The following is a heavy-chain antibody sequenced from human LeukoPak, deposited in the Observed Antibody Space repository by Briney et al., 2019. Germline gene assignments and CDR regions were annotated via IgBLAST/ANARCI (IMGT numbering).Heavy chain of an antibody. Sequence: ASVKVSCKASGYTFTSYYMHWVRQAPGQGLEWVGIINPSGGSTSYAQKFQGRVTMTRDMSTSTVYMELSSLRSEDTAVYYCARRGYSGYAGFDYWGQGTLVTVSS. D-gene: IGHD5-12*01. CDR3: ARRGYSGYAGFDY. V-gene: IGHV1-46*01. CDR1: GYTFTSYY. J-gene: IGHJ4*02. CDR2: INPSGGST.